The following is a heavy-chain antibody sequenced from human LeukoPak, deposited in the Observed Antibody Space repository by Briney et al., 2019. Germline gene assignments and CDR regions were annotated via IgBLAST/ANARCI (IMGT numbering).Heavy chain of an antibody. Sequence: ASVKVSCKASGYTFTGYYMHWVRQAPGQGLEWMGGIIPIFGTANYAQKFQGRVTITADESTSTAYMELSSLRSEDTAVYYCARGPYYYDSSGLFDPSPNFQHWGQGTLVTVSS. J-gene: IGHJ1*01. V-gene: IGHV1-69*13. CDR3: ARGPYYYDSSGLFDPSPNFQH. CDR2: IIPIFGTA. D-gene: IGHD3-22*01. CDR1: GYTFTGYY.